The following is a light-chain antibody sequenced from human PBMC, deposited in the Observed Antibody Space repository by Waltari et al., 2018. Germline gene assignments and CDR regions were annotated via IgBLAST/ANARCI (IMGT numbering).Light chain of an antibody. J-gene: IGKJ1*01. CDR3: QQYHSVPRT. Sequence: DIVLTQSPDSLAVSLGERAPINCKSSQSVLYSPNNKNYLGWFQQKAGQPPKLLIYWASMREYGVPDRFSGSGSGTDFTLTISSLQAEDVAVYYCQQYHSVPRTFGQGTKVEI. CDR2: WAS. V-gene: IGKV4-1*01. CDR1: QSVLYSPNNKNY.